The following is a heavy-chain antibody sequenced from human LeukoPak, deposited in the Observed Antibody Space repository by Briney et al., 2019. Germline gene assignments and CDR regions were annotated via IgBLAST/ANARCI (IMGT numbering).Heavy chain of an antibody. V-gene: IGHV3-30-3*01. CDR3: AKDSPYDSSGYAHAFDI. J-gene: IGHJ3*02. D-gene: IGHD3-22*01. CDR1: GFTFSSYA. Sequence: PGGSLRLSCAASGFTFSSYAMSWVRQAPGKGLEWVAVISYDGSNKYYADSVRGRFTISRDNSKNTLYLQMNSLRAEDTAVYYCAKDSPYDSSGYAHAFDIWGQGTMVTVSS. CDR2: ISYDGSNK.